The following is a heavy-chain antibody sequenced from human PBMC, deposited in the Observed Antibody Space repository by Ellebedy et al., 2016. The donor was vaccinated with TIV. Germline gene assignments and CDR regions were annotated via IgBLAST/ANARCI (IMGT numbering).Heavy chain of an antibody. CDR3: ARLLPVRKIVAFEH. Sequence: PGGSLRLSCAASGFTFRSYWMSWVRQVPGKGLEWVANIKEDGTERTYVDSVKGRFTISRDNTRNSLYLQMNSLSAEDTAVYYCARLLPVRKIVAFEHWGQGTRVTVSS. J-gene: IGHJ4*02. CDR2: IKEDGTER. V-gene: IGHV3-7*01. CDR1: GFTFRSYW. D-gene: IGHD5-12*01.